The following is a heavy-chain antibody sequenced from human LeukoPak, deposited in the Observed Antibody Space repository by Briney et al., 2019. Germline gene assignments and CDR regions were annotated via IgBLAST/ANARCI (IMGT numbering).Heavy chain of an antibody. V-gene: IGHV4-4*02. CDR2: IYHSGST. CDR3: ARETKLMGYSSGLGFNY. J-gene: IGHJ4*02. D-gene: IGHD6-19*01. CDR1: GGSISSYNW. Sequence: SETLSLTCAVSGGSISSYNWWSWVRQPPGKGLEWIGEIYHSGSTNYNPSLKSRVTISLDKSKNQFSLKLSSVTAADTAVYYCARETKLMGYSSGLGFNYWGQGTLVTVSS.